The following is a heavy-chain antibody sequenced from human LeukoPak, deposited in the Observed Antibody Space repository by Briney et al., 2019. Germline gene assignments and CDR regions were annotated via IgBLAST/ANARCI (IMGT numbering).Heavy chain of an antibody. CDR1: GFPLSDAW. J-gene: IGHJ4*02. D-gene: IGHD1-1*01. Sequence: GGSLRLSCAVSGFPLSDAWMNWVRQAPGKGLEWVSYISSSSSTIYYADSVRGRFTISRDNAKNSLYLQMNSLRDEDTAVYYCARDHVVEGDYWGQGTLVTVSS. V-gene: IGHV3-48*02. CDR3: ARDHVVEGDY. CDR2: ISSSSSTI.